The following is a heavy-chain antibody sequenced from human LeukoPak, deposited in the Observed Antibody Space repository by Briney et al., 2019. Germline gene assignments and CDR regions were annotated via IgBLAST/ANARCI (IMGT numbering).Heavy chain of an antibody. CDR3: AKDISYSSSPGGFDI. CDR2: ISWNSDNI. V-gene: IGHV3-9*01. D-gene: IGHD6-6*01. CDR1: GFTFSSYA. J-gene: IGHJ3*02. Sequence: GGSLRLSCAASGFTFSSYAMSWVRQAPGKGLEWVSRISWNSDNIDYADSVKGRFTISRDNAKNSLYLQMNSLRAEDTALYYCAKDISYSSSPGGFDIWGQGTMVTVSS.